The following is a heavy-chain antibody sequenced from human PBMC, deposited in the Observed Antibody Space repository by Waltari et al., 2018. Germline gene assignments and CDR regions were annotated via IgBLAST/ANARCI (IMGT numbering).Heavy chain of an antibody. CDR3: AGAIVGATRGDY. CDR2: ISGSGGST. CDR1: GFTFSSYA. Sequence: EVQLVESGGGLVQPGGSLRLSCAASGFTFSSYAMSWVRRAPGKGLEWVSAISGSGGSTYYADSVKGRFTISRDNSKNTLYLQMNSLRAEDTAVYYCAGAIVGATRGDYWGQGTLVTVSS. D-gene: IGHD1-26*01. V-gene: IGHV3-23*04. J-gene: IGHJ4*02.